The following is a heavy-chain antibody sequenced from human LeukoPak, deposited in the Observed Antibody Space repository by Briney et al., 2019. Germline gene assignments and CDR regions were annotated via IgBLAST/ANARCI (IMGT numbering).Heavy chain of an antibody. V-gene: IGHV3-30-3*01. CDR3: ARVYDYGDYYYGMDV. Sequence: GGSLRLSCAASGFTFSSYAMHWVRQAPGKGLEWVAVISYDGSNKYYADSVKGRFTISRDNSKNTLYLQMNSLRAEDTAVYYCARVYDYGDYYYGMDVWGQGTTVTVSS. CDR1: GFTFSSYA. CDR2: ISYDGSNK. D-gene: IGHD4-17*01. J-gene: IGHJ6*02.